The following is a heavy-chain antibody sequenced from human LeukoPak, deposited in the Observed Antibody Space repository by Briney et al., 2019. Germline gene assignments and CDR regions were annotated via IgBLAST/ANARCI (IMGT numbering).Heavy chain of an antibody. CDR2: INHSGST. CDR1: GGSFSDYY. D-gene: IGHD6-19*01. CDR3: AKGHWYSSGWYWSHWFDP. Sequence: SETLSLTCAVYGGSFSDYYWTWIRQPPGKGLEWIGEINHSGSTNYNPSLKSRVTISVDTSKKQFFLRLSSVTAADTAVYYCAKGHWYSSGWYWSHWFDPWGQGTLVTVSS. V-gene: IGHV4-34*01. J-gene: IGHJ5*02.